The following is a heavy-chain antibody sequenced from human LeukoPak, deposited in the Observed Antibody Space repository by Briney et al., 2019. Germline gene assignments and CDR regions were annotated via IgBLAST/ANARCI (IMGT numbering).Heavy chain of an antibody. Sequence: ASVKVSCKASGYTFTSYGIGWVRQAPGQGLEWMGWISAYNGNTNYAQKLQGRVTMTTDTSTSTAYMELRSLRSDDTAVYYCARFGTSCYAVGCYYYYYMDVWGKGTTVTISS. CDR1: GYTFTSYG. D-gene: IGHD2-2*01. V-gene: IGHV1-18*01. J-gene: IGHJ6*03. CDR3: ARFGTSCYAVGCYYYYYMDV. CDR2: ISAYNGNT.